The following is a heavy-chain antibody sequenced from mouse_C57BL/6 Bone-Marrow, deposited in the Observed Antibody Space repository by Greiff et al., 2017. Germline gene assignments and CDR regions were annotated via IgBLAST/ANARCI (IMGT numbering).Heavy chain of an antibody. CDR1: GYTFTDYY. CDR3: ARLTTGRGAMDY. D-gene: IGHD1-1*01. V-gene: IGHV1-19*01. J-gene: IGHJ4*01. CDR2: INPYNGGT. Sequence: VQLQQSGPVLVKPGASVKMSCKASGYTFTDYYMNWVKQSHGKSLEWIGVINPYNGGTSYNQKFKGKATLTVDKSSSTAYMELNSLTSEDSAVYYCARLTTGRGAMDYWGQGTSVTVSS.